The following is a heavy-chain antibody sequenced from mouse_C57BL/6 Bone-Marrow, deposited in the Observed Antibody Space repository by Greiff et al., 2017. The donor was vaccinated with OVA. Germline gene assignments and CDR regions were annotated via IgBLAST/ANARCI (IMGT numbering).Heavy chain of an antibody. CDR2: IDPSDSET. Sequence: VQLQQPGAELVRPGSSVKLSCKASGYTFTSYWMHWVKQRPIQGLEWIGNIDPSDSETHYNQKFKDKATLTVDKSSSTAYMQLSSLTSEDSAVYYCARTGGYDEDYAMDYWGQGTSVTVSS. V-gene: IGHV1-52*01. J-gene: IGHJ4*01. D-gene: IGHD2-2*01. CDR3: ARTGGYDEDYAMDY. CDR1: GYTFTSYW.